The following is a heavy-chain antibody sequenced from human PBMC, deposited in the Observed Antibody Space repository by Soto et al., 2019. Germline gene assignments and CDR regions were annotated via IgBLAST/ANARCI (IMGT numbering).Heavy chain of an antibody. J-gene: IGHJ3*02. CDR2: IYYSGST. D-gene: IGHD2-8*01. Sequence: SETLSLTCTVSGGSISSYYWSWIRQPPGKGLEWIGYIYYSGSTNYNPSLKSRVTISVDTSKNQFSLKLSSVTAADTAVYYCARGISYLYYCGLDIWGQGTMVTVSS. CDR1: GGSISSYY. V-gene: IGHV4-59*08. CDR3: ARGISYLYYCGLDI.